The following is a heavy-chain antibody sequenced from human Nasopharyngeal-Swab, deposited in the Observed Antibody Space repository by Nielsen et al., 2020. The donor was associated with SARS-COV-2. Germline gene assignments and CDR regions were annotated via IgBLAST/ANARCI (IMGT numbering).Heavy chain of an antibody. V-gene: IGHV4-39*07. D-gene: IGHD3-10*01. J-gene: IGHJ6*03. CDR3: ERVVMVRGVSYYYYMDV. Sequence: WIRQPAGKGLEWIGCIYDSGRTYYNPSLKSRVTISVDTSKKQFSLNLSSVTAADTAVYYCERVVMVRGVSYYYYMDVWGKGTTVTVSS. CDR2: IYDSGRT.